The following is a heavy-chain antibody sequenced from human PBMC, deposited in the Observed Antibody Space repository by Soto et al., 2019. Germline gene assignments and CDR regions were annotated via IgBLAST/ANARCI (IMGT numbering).Heavy chain of an antibody. Sequence: ASVKVSCKASGYNFNSYTISWVRQAPGQGLEWMGRISAYNGSTNYAQKLQGRVTMTTDTSTSTAYMELRSLRSDDTAVYHCASGPRDWEYLFDFWGKGSLVTGSS. J-gene: IGHJ5*01. V-gene: IGHV1-18*01. D-gene: IGHD1-26*01. CDR2: ISAYNGST. CDR3: ASGPRDWEYLFDF. CDR1: GYNFNSYT.